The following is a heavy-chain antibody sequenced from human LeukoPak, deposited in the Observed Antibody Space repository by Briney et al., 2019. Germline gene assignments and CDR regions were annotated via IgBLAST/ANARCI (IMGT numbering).Heavy chain of an antibody. CDR1: GGSISSYY. CDR3: ARGGDGYNPQDYFDY. D-gene: IGHD5-24*01. J-gene: IGHJ4*02. V-gene: IGHV4-59*01. Sequence: SETLSLTCTVSGGSISSYYWSWIRQPPGKGLEWIGYIYYSGSTNYNPSLKSRVTISVDTSKNQFSLKLSSVTAADTAVYYCARGGDGYNPQDYFDYWGQGTLVTVSS. CDR2: IYYSGST.